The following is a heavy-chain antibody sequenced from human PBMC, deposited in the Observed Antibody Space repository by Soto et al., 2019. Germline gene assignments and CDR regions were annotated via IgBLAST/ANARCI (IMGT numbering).Heavy chain of an antibody. V-gene: IGHV3-9*01. CDR1: GFTFDDYA. CDR2: ISWNSGSI. Sequence: HPGGSLRLSCAASGFTFDDYAMHWVRQAPGKGLEWVSGISWNSGSIGYADSVKGRFTISRDNAKNSLYLQMNSLRAEDTALYYCAKDSYGDPYYFDYWGQGTLVTVSS. D-gene: IGHD4-17*01. CDR3: AKDSYGDPYYFDY. J-gene: IGHJ4*02.